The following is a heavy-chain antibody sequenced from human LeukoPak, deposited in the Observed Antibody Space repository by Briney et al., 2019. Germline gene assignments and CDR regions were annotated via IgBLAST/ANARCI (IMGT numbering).Heavy chain of an antibody. J-gene: IGHJ4*02. CDR2: IYHSGST. CDR3: ARGGAGTGYYFDY. D-gene: IGHD6-13*01. V-gene: IGHV4-4*02. CDR1: GGSFRSSNW. Sequence: SETLSLTCAVSGGSFRSSNWWSWVRQPPGTGLELIGEIYHSGSTNYNPSVKSRVTISVDNSKNQFSLKLSSVTAADTAVYYCARGGAGTGYYFDYWGQGTLVTVSS.